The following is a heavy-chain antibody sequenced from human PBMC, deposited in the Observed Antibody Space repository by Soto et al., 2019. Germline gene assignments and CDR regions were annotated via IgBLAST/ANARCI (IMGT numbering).Heavy chain of an antibody. CDR3: GRDRYDSSGRRFVFDI. D-gene: IGHD3-22*01. J-gene: IGHJ3*02. CDR1: GFTFSSYA. Sequence: QVQLVESGGGVVQPGRSLRLSCAASGFTFSSYAMHWVRQAPGKGLEWVAVISYDGSNKYYADSVKGRFTISRDNSKNTLYLQMNRLGAEDTAVYYCGRDRYDSSGRRFVFDIWGQGTMVTVSS. V-gene: IGHV3-30-3*01. CDR2: ISYDGSNK.